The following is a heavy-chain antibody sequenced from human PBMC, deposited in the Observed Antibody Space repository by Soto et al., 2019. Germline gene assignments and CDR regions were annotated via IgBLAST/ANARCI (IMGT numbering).Heavy chain of an antibody. CDR3: ARDFRAFDI. V-gene: IGHV4-39*02. J-gene: IGHJ3*02. CDR2: IFYSGST. Sequence: SETLSLTCTVSGGSISSSIYYWGWIRRPPGKGLEWIGSIFYSGSTYYNPSLKSRVTISVDTSKDQFSLKLSSVTAADTAVYYCARDFRAFDIWGQGTMVTVSS. CDR1: GGSISSSIYY.